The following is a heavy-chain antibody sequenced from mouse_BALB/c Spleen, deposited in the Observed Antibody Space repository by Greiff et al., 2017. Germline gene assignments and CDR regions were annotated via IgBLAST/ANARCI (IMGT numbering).Heavy chain of an antibody. CDR3: ARDFYYAMDY. V-gene: IGHV1-7*01. CDR1: GYTFTSYW. CDR2: INPSTGYT. J-gene: IGHJ4*01. Sequence: VHLVESGAELAKPGASVKMSCKASGYTFTSYWMHWVKQRPGQGLEWIGYINPSTGYTEYNQKFKDKATLTADKSSSTAYMQLSSLTSEDSAVYYCARDFYYAMDYWGQGTSVTGSS.